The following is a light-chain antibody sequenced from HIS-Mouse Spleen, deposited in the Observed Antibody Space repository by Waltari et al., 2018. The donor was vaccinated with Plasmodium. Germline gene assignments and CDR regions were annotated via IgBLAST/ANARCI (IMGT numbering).Light chain of an antibody. Sequence: DIQMTQSPSSLSASLGDRFTITCRANQTISSYLNWYQQKPGTAPNLLTYAASILQSVVPSRFSGSGSGTDFTLTISSLQHEDFATYYCQQSYSTWTFGQGTKVEIK. CDR2: AAS. CDR1: QTISSY. J-gene: IGKJ1*01. CDR3: QQSYSTWT. V-gene: IGKV1-39*01.